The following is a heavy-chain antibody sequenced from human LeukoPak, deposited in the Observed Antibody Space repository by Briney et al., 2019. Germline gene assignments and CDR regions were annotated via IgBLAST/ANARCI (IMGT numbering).Heavy chain of an antibody. CDR1: GFTFSSYS. CDR2: ISLDSSSI. CDR3: TRDAYYNILTD. J-gene: IGHJ4*02. D-gene: IGHD3-9*01. V-gene: IGHV3-48*04. Sequence: GGSLRPSCAASGFTFSSYSLNWVRQAPGKGLEWVSHISLDSSSIYYANSVKGRFTISRDNARNSLFLRMNSLRAEDTAVYYCTRDAYYNILTDWGRGTLVTVSS.